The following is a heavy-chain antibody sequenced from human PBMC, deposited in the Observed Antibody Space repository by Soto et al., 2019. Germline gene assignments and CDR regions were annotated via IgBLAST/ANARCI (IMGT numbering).Heavy chain of an antibody. CDR3: ATIRGYSGWFEP. CDR1: GGSVSSNSEY. Sequence: QVQLQESGPGLVKASETLSLTCTVSGGSVSSNSEYWTWLRQPPGKGLEWMGYFFSSGSTNYNPSLKSRVSISVDTSKNKFSLRLSSVTPADTAVYYCATIRGYSGWFEPWGQGIPVTVSS. D-gene: IGHD5-18*01. J-gene: IGHJ5*02. CDR2: FFSSGST. V-gene: IGHV4-61*01.